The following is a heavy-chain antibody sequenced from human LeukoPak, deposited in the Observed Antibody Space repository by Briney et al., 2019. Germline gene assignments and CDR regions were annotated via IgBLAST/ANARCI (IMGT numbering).Heavy chain of an antibody. CDR2: IYYSGST. CDR1: GGSISSGDYY. CDR3: AREGRKHFNYYMDV. D-gene: IGHD1-14*01. V-gene: IGHV4-30-4*08. Sequence: SETLSLTCTLSGGSISSGDYYWSWIRQPPGKGLEWIGYIYYSGSTYYNPSLKSRVTISVDTSKNQFSLKLSSVTAADTAVYYCAREGRKHFNYYMDVWGKGTTVTVS. J-gene: IGHJ6*03.